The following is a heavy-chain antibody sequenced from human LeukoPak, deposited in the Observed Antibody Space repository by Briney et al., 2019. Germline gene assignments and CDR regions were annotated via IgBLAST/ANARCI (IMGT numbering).Heavy chain of an antibody. J-gene: IGHJ4*02. CDR2: IYYSGST. D-gene: IGHD6-13*01. CDR3: ARQPYSSSWFDG. CDR1: GGSISSYY. Sequence: SSETLSLTCTVSGGSISSYYWSWIRQPPGKGLEWIGYIYYSGSTNYNPSLKSRVTISVDTSKNQFSLKLSSVTAADTAVYCCARQPYSSSWFDGWGQGTLVTVSS. V-gene: IGHV4-59*08.